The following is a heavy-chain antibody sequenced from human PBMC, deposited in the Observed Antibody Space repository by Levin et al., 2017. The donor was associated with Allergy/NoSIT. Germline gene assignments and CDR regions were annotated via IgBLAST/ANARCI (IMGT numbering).Heavy chain of an antibody. CDR1: GFTFSTYA. CDR3: ARGTDDFAL. Sequence: GESLKISCAASGFTFSTYAMSWVRQAPGKGLEWVSVISHIGDSTHYTDSVKGRFTILRDNSKSTLYLQMNSLRGDDTAVYYCARGTDDFALWGQGTLVIVSS. J-gene: IGHJ4*02. CDR2: ISHIGDST. V-gene: IGHV3-23*01. D-gene: IGHD3/OR15-3a*01.